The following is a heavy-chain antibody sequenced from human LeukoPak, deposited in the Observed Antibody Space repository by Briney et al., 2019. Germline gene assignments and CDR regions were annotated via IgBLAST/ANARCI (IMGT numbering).Heavy chain of an antibody. V-gene: IGHV3-48*01. J-gene: IGHJ4*02. Sequence: TGGSLRLSCAASGFTFSSYSMNWVRQAPGKGLEWVSYISSSSSTTYYADSVKGRFTISRDNAKNSLYLQMNSLRAEDTAVYYCARDGITIFGVVLDWGQGTLVTVSS. CDR1: GFTFSSYS. D-gene: IGHD3-3*01. CDR2: ISSSSSTT. CDR3: ARDGITIFGVVLD.